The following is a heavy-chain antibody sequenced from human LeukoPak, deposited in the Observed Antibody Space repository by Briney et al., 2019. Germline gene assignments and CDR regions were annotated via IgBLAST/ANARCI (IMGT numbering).Heavy chain of an antibody. Sequence: PGGSPRLSCAASGFTFSNYWMTWVRQTPAKGLEWVANIGPDGNEIYYVDSVRGRFTISRDNAENSLYLQMNSLRAEDTAFYYCARARGCFDCWGQGTLVTVSS. D-gene: IGHD6-19*01. CDR2: IGPDGNEI. V-gene: IGHV3-7*01. CDR1: GFTFSNYW. CDR3: ARARGCFDC. J-gene: IGHJ4*02.